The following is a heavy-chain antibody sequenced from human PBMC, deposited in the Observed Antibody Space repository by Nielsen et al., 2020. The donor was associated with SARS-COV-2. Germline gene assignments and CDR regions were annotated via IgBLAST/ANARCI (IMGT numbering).Heavy chain of an antibody. J-gene: IGHJ6*02. V-gene: IGHV3-30*18. Sequence: GGSLRLSCAASGFTFSSYGMHWVRQAPGKGLEWVAVISYNGISNYYAHSVRGRFTISRDTANHELFLQMNSLRAEDTAVYYCAKEKFGVFTYYGMDVWGQGTTVTVSS. CDR3: AKEKFGVFTYYGMDV. CDR1: GFTFSSYG. CDR2: ISYNGISN. D-gene: IGHD3-10*01.